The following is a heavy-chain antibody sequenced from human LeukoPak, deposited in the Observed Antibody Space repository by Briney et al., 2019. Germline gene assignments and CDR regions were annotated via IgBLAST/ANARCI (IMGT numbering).Heavy chain of an antibody. V-gene: IGHV4-4*02. CDR3: ARVVGDYGLYYYYYYMDV. CDR2: INHSGST. Sequence: PSGTLSLTCAVSGGSFSSNKWWSWVRQPPGKGLEWIGEINHSGSTYYNPSLKSRVTISVDTSKNQFSLKLSSVTAADTAVYYCARVVGDYGLYYYYYYMDVWGKGTTVTISS. D-gene: IGHD4-17*01. J-gene: IGHJ6*03. CDR1: GGSFSSNKW.